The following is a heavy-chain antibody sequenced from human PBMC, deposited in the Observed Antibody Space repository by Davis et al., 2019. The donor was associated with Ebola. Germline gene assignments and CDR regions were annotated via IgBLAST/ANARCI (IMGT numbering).Heavy chain of an antibody. CDR2: ISGSGDNT. Sequence: ESLKISCAASGFTFSSYAMGWVRQAPGKGLEWVSTISGSGDNTYYADSVKGRFTISRDNSKNTLHVQMYSLRAEDTALYFCAKAGVEGCTTSATCYTYNYYYMDVWGKGTTVTVSS. J-gene: IGHJ6*03. D-gene: IGHD2-2*02. CDR3: AKAGVEGCTTSATCYTYNYYYMDV. CDR1: GFTFSSYA. V-gene: IGHV3-23*01.